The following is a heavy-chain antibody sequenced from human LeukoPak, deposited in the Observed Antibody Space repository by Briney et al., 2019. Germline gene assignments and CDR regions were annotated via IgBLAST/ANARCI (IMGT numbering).Heavy chain of an antibody. V-gene: IGHV4-34*01. CDR1: GGSFGGYY. CDR3: ASSLWFGDDAFDI. D-gene: IGHD3-10*01. J-gene: IGHJ3*02. Sequence: PSETLSLTCAVYGGSFGGYYWSWIRQPPGKGLEWIGEINHSGSTNYNPSLKSRVTISVDTSKNQFSLKLSSVTAADTAVYYCASSLWFGDDAFDIWGQGTMVTVSS. CDR2: INHSGST.